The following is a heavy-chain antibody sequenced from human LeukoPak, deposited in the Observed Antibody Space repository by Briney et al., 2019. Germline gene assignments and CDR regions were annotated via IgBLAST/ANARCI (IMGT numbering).Heavy chain of an antibody. CDR1: GDSISSGDYY. V-gene: IGHV4-61*02. CDR2: IYTSGRT. J-gene: IGHJ4*02. Sequence: PSETLSLTCTVSGDSISSGDYYWSWIRQPAGKGLEWIGRIYTSGRTYYNPSLKSRVSMSVDTSKNQFSLKLSSVTAADTAVYYCARQGGMTKGRKGVSLGKSDKVSAGSDYWGQGTLVTVSS. CDR3: ARQGGMTKGRKGVSLGKSDKVSAGSDY. D-gene: IGHD2-8*01.